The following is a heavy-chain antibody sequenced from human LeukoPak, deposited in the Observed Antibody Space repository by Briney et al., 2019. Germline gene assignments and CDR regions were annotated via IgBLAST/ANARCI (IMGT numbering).Heavy chain of an antibody. J-gene: IGHJ4*02. Sequence: GGSLRLSCAASGFTFSSYGMHWVRQAPGKGLEWVAFMQYDGSDIYYADSVKGRFTISRDNSKSSLYLQMNSLRAEDTAVYYCARSNYYYDSSGYYDFDYWGQGTLFTVSS. CDR3: ARSNYYYDSSGYYDFDY. D-gene: IGHD3-22*01. CDR2: MQYDGSDI. V-gene: IGHV3-30*02. CDR1: GFTFSSYG.